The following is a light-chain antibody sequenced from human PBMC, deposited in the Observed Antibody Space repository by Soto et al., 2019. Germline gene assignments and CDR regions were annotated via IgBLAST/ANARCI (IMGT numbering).Light chain of an antibody. CDR1: ASNIGSKG. CDR2: SSI. V-gene: IGLV1-44*01. CDR3: AAWDDSLEEYV. Sequence: QSVLTQPPSASGTPGQRVTISCPGSASNIGSKGVNWYQQFPGTAPKLLIYSSIYRPSGVPARMSASKSGTSASLAISGLQSEDEADYFCAAWDDSLEEYVFGTGTKVTVL. J-gene: IGLJ1*01.